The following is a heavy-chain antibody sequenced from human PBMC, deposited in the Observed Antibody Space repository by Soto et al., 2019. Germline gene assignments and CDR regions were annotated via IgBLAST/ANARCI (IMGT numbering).Heavy chain of an antibody. CDR2: RNAKSGDT. CDR3: ARGNPFNYAGFDV. J-gene: IGHJ6*02. D-gene: IGHD3-16*01. CDR1: GYTFSDFD. V-gene: IGHV1-8*01. Sequence: QAHLEQSGAELKRPGASVKVSCKASGYTFSDFDINWLRQASGQGPGWMGWRNAKSGDTFFAQRFQGKFNMTWDTSLSTAYMEVGSLTSDDTAIYYCARGNPFNYAGFDVWGQGTTVAVSS.